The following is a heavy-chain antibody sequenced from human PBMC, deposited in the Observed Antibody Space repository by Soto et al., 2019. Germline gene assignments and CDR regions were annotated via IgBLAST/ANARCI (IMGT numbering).Heavy chain of an antibody. V-gene: IGHV4-4*02. Sequence: PSETLSLTCAVSSGSISSSNWWSWVRQPPGKGLEWIGEIYHSGSTNYNPSLKSRVTISVDKSKNQFSLKLSSVTAADTAVYYCARDGGEYCSGGSCYEGRWFDPWGQGTLVTVSS. J-gene: IGHJ5*02. CDR1: SGSISSSNW. CDR2: IYHSGST. CDR3: ARDGGEYCSGGSCYEGRWFDP. D-gene: IGHD2-15*01.